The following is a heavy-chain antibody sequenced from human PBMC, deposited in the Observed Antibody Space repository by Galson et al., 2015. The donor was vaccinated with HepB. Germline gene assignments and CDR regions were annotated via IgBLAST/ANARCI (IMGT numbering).Heavy chain of an antibody. CDR2: IIPIFGTA. J-gene: IGHJ3*02. CDR3: ARDLKYYDFWSGYSPDAFDI. D-gene: IGHD3-3*01. Sequence: SVKVSCKASGGTFSSYAISWVRQAPGQGLEWMGGIIPIFGTANYAQKFQGRVTITADESTSTAYMELSSLRSEDTAVYYCARDLKYYDFWSGYSPDAFDIWGQGTMVTVSS. V-gene: IGHV1-69*13. CDR1: GGTFSSYA.